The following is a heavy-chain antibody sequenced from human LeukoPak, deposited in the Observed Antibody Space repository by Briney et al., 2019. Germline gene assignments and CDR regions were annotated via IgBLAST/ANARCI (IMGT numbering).Heavy chain of an antibody. D-gene: IGHD3-10*01. V-gene: IGHV4-59*01. CDR3: ARAGSDGDAFDI. CDR2: IYYSGST. Sequence: PSETLSLTCTVSGGSISSYYWSWIRQPPGKGLEWIGYIYYSGSTNYNPSLKSRVTISVDTSKNQFSLKLSSVTAADTAVYYCARAGSDGDAFDIWGQGTMVTVSS. J-gene: IGHJ3*02. CDR1: GGSISSYY.